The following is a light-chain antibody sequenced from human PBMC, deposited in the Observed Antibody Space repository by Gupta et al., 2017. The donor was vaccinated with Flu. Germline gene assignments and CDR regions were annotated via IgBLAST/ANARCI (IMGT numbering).Light chain of an antibody. V-gene: IGKV6D-21*02. Sequence: EVVLTQSPDLQSVTPKEKVTITCRASQNIGSSLHWYQQKPGQSPKLLIKYASQSMSGVPSRFSGSGSGTDFTLTIRSLEAEDAAAYYCHQTYSIPWTFGQGTKVEL. CDR1: QNIGSS. J-gene: IGKJ1*01. CDR2: YAS. CDR3: HQTYSIPWT.